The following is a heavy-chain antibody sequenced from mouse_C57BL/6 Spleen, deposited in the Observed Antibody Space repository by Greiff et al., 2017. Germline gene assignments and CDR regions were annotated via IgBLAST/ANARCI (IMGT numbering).Heavy chain of an antibody. CDR2: IYPRDGST. V-gene: IGHV1-78*01. CDR3: ASWGPYDYVPFDY. CDR1: GYTFTDHT. J-gene: IGHJ2*01. Sequence: VQLQQSDAELVKPGASVKISCKVSGYTFTDHTIHWMKQRPEQGLEWIGYIYPRDGSTKYNEKFKGKATLTADKSSSTAYMQLNSLTSEDSAVYVGASWGPYDYVPFDYWGQGTTLTVSS. D-gene: IGHD2-4*01.